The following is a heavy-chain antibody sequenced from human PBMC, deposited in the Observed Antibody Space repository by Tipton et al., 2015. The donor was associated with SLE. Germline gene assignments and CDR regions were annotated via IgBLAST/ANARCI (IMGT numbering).Heavy chain of an antibody. D-gene: IGHD6-13*01. J-gene: IGHJ4*02. V-gene: IGHV4-34*01. Sequence: TLSLTCAVYGGSFSGYYWSWIRQPPGKGLEWIGEINHSGSTNYNPSLKSRVTISVDTSKNQFSLKLSSVTAADTAVYYCARGLWGIAALPYCFDYGGRGTRVTVST. CDR1: GGSFSGYY. CDR3: ARGLWGIAALPYCFDY. CDR2: INHSGST.